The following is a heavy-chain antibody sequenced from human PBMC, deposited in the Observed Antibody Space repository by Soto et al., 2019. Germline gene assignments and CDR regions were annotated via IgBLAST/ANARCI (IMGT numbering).Heavy chain of an antibody. CDR2: IKSKTDGRTT. D-gene: IGHD3-3*01. CDR3: TTGADFFDY. CDR1: GFTFSNAW. V-gene: IGHV3-15*01. J-gene: IGHJ4*02. Sequence: GGSLRLSCAASGFTFSNAWMSWVRQAPGKGLEWVGRIKSKTDGRTTDYAAPVKGRFTISRDDSKNTLYLQMNSLKTEDTAVYYCTTGADFFDYWGQGTLVTVSS.